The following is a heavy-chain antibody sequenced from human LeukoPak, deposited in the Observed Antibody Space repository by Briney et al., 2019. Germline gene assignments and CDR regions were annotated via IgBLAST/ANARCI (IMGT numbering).Heavy chain of an antibody. D-gene: IGHD6-6*01. J-gene: IGHJ4*02. CDR1: GFTFSSYS. V-gene: IGHV3-21*01. Sequence: GGSLRLSCAASGFTFSSYSMNWVRQAPGKGLEWVSSISSSSYIYYADSVKGRFTISRDNAKNSLYLQMNSLRAEDTAVYYCAREEAGSSALFDYWGQGTLVTVSS. CDR2: ISSSSYI. CDR3: AREEAGSSALFDY.